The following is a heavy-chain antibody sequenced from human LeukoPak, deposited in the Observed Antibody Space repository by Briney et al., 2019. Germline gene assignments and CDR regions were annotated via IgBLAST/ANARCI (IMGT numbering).Heavy chain of an antibody. CDR2: IIPILGIA. Sequence: SVKVSFTASGGTFSIYAISWVRQAPGQGNEWMGRIIPILGIANYAQKFQGRVTITAHKSTRTAYMELSSLRSEDTAVYYCARAGTLLVAENCFDPWGQGTLVTVSS. CDR3: ARAGTLLVAENCFDP. D-gene: IGHD2-15*01. J-gene: IGHJ5*02. V-gene: IGHV1-69*04. CDR1: GGTFSIYA.